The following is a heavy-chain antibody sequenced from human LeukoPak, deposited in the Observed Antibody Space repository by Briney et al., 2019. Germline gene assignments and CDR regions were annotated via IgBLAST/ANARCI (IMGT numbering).Heavy chain of an antibody. CDR3: TRDSRSRARGYFDY. D-gene: IGHD3-10*01. V-gene: IGHV3-49*04. CDR1: GFTFGDYA. Sequence: GGSPRLSCTASGFTFGDYAMSWVRQAPGKGLEWVGFIRSKAYGGTTEYAASVKGRFTISRDDSKSIAYLQMNSLKTEDTAVYYCTRDSRSRARGYFDYWGQGTLVTVSS. CDR2: IRSKAYGGTT. J-gene: IGHJ4*02.